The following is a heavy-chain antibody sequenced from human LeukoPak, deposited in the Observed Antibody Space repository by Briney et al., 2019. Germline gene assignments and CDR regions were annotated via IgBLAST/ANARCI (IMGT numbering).Heavy chain of an antibody. V-gene: IGHV4-39*01. CDR3: ARQGNSGSPRVFDY. CDR1: SGSISTSNYY. Sequence: SSETLSLTCTVSSGSISTSNYYWGWVRQPPGKALEWIGNIFYSGSTYYSPSLKSRVTISVDTSKNQFSLKLSSVTAADTAVYYCARQGNSGSPRVFDYWGQGTLVTVSS. D-gene: IGHD1-26*01. CDR2: IFYSGST. J-gene: IGHJ4*02.